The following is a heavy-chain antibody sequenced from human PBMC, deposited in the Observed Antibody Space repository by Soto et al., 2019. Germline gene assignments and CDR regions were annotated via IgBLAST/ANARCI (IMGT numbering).Heavy chain of an antibody. CDR2: ISTYNGNT. Sequence: ASVKVSCKASGYTFTSYGISWVRQAPGQGLEWMGWISTYNGNTNYAPNLQGRVTVTRDTSTSTAYIELRSLRSDDTAVYYCAAGPYSSSWYHYYYYYGMDVWGQGTTVTVSS. J-gene: IGHJ6*02. V-gene: IGHV1-18*01. D-gene: IGHD6-13*01. CDR3: AAGPYSSSWYHYYYYYGMDV. CDR1: GYTFTSYG.